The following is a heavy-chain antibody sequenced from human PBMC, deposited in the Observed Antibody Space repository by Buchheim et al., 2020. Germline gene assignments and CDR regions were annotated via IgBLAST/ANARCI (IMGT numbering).Heavy chain of an antibody. CDR3: ARDPTLSTSVIDS. CDR1: GFTFSNFA. D-gene: IGHD4-11*01. CDR2: ISFDETNK. Sequence: QVNLVESGGGVVQSGRSLRLSCAASGFTFSNFAMHWVRQAPGKGLEWVAVISFDETNKYYADSVKGRFTIPRDNSTNTLYLQMSGLRIDDTAVYYCARDPTLSTSVIDSWGQGTL. V-gene: IGHV3-30*15. J-gene: IGHJ4*02.